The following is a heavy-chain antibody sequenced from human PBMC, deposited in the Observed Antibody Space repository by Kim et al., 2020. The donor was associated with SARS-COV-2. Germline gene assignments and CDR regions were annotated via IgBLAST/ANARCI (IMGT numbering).Heavy chain of an antibody. CDR1: GFTFSSYA. CDR2: IYHDGRKT. Sequence: GGSLRLSCAASGFTFSSYAMHWVRQAPGKGLEWVAAIYHDGRKTYYVDSVKGRFTISRDNSKNTLYLQMNSLRAEDTAVYYCAREYLSGSSNSYYCVYF. CDR3: AREYLSGSSNSYYCVYF. J-gene: IGHJ2*01. V-gene: IGHV3-30*04. D-gene: IGHD3-10*02.